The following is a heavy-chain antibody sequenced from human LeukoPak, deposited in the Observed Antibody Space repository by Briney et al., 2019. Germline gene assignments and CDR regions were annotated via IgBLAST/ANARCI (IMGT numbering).Heavy chain of an antibody. CDR2: IYPGDSDT. CDR1: GYSFTSYW. Sequence: GESLKISCQGSGYSFTSYWIGWVRQMPGKGLEWMGIIYPGDSDTRYSPSFQGQVTISADKSISTAYLQWSSLKASDTAMYYCAREYYDFWSGYSTSGLDYWGQGTLVTVSS. J-gene: IGHJ4*02. CDR3: AREYYDFWSGYSTSGLDY. V-gene: IGHV5-51*01. D-gene: IGHD3-3*01.